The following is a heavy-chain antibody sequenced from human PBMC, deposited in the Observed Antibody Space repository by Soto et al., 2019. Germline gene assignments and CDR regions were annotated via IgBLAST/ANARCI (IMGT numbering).Heavy chain of an antibody. D-gene: IGHD3-10*01. V-gene: IGHV1-2*04. CDR1: GYTFTGYY. CDR3: ARDPRYGSWSYNYFDY. J-gene: IGHJ4*02. CDR2: INPNSGGT. Sequence: QVQLVQSGAEVKKPGASVKVSCKASGYTFTGYYMHWVRQAPGQGLEWMGWINPNSGGTNYAQKFQGWVTMTRDTSISTAYMELSRLRSDDTAVYYCARDPRYGSWSYNYFDYWGQGTLVTVSS.